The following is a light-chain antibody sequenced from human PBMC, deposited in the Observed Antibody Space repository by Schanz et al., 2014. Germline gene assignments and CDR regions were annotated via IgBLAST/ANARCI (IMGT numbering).Light chain of an antibody. V-gene: IGKV4-1*01. CDR3: QQHYSTPFT. J-gene: IGKJ3*01. CDR2: WAS. Sequence: DIVMTQSPDSLAVSLGERATINCKSSQSVLYSSNNKNYLAWYQQKSGQPPKLPIYWASTRESGVPDRFSGSGSGTDFTLTISSLQAEDVAVYYCQQHYSTPFTFGPGTKVDIE. CDR1: QSVLYSSNNKNY.